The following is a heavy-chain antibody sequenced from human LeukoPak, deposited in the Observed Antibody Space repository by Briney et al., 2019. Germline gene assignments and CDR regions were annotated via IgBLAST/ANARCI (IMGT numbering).Heavy chain of an antibody. J-gene: IGHJ2*01. D-gene: IGHD3-10*01. CDR2: ISDNGGTS. CDR1: GFTFSSYG. V-gene: IGHV3-23*01. CDR3: AKTFGSGNYYSYWYFDL. Sequence: GGSLRLSCAASGFTFSSYGMSWVRQAPGKGLEWVSGISDNGGTSYYADSVKGRFTISRDNSKNTLYLQMKSLRAEDTALYYCAKTFGSGNYYSYWYFDLWGRGTLVTVSS.